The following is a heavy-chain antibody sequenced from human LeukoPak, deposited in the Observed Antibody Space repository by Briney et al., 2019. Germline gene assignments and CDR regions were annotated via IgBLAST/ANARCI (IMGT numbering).Heavy chain of an antibody. V-gene: IGHV1-2*02. CDR1: GYTLTGYY. J-gene: IGHJ4*02. CDR2: INPNSVFA. D-gene: IGHD6-13*01. CDR3: ARAEGIAASPTVDY. Sequence: ASVKVSCKASGYTLTGYYLQWVRQAPGQRLEWMGYINPNSVFANYAQKFQGRVTMTRDTSMTTAYMELNSLTSDDTAVYYCARAEGIAASPTVDYWGQGTLVTVSS.